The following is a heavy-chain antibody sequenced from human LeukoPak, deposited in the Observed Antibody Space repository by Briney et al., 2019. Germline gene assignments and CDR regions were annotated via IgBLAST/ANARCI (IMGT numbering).Heavy chain of an antibody. J-gene: IGHJ4*02. CDR3: ARVAYYYDSSGYYMNYFDY. CDR1: GFTFSSYW. Sequence: GGSLRLSCAASGFTFSSYWMHWVRQAPGKGLVWVSRINSDGSSTSYADSVKGRFIISRDNAKNTLYLQMNSLRVEDTAVYYCARVAYYYDSSGYYMNYFDYWGQGTLVTVSS. D-gene: IGHD3-22*01. V-gene: IGHV3-74*01. CDR2: INSDGSST.